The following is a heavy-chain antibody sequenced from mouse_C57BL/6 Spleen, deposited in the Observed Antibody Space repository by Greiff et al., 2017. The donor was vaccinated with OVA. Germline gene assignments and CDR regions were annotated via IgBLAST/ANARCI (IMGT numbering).Heavy chain of an antibody. CDR2: IDPETGGT. Sequence: VQLQQSGAELVRPGASVTLSCKASGYTFTDYEMHWVKQTPVHGLEWIGAIDPETGGTAYNQKFKGKAILTADKSSSTAYMELRSLTSEDSAVDYCTRSDDYDEAWFAYWGQGTLVTVSA. CDR1: GYTFTDYE. J-gene: IGHJ3*01. V-gene: IGHV1-15*01. D-gene: IGHD2-4*01. CDR3: TRSDDYDEAWFAY.